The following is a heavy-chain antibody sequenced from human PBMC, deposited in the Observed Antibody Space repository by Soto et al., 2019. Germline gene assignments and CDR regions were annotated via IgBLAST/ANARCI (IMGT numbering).Heavy chain of an antibody. CDR3: ERVSLTMILVPFGVY. D-gene: IGHD3-22*01. Sequence: QVQLGQSGAEVKKPGASVKVSFKASGYTFTSYGISWVRQAPGQGLEWMGWINTYNGNTKYAQKVQGRVTMTTDTSTSTAYMELRSLRSDETAVYYCERVSLTMILVPFGVYWGQGTMVTVSS. CDR2: INTYNGNT. CDR1: GYTFTSYG. J-gene: IGHJ4*02. V-gene: IGHV1-18*04.